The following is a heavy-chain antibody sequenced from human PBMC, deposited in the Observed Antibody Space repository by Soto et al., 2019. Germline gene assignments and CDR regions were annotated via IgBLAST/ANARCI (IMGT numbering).Heavy chain of an antibody. D-gene: IGHD3-16*02. CDR2: IYYSGST. Sequence: PSETLSLTCTVSGGSINSMDYYWSWIRQSPGEGLEWIGYIYYSGSTYYNPSLKSRVTISVDTSKNQFSLKLSSVTAADTAVYYCARSVIRTKTDGPWGQGTLVTVSS. CDR3: ARSVIRTKTDGP. CDR1: GGSINSMDYY. J-gene: IGHJ5*02. V-gene: IGHV4-30-4*01.